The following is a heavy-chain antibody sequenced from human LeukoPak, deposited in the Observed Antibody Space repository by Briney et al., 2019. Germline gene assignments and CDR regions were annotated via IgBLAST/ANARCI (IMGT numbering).Heavy chain of an antibody. CDR1: GGSISSSSYY. CDR3: ARYLKNTVTIGY. V-gene: IGHV4-39*01. Sequence: SETLSLTCTVSGGSISSSSYYWGWIRQPPGKGLEWIGSIYYSGSTYYNPSLKSRVTISVDTSKNQFSLKLSSVTAADTAVYYCARYLKNTVTIGYWGQGTLVTVSS. D-gene: IGHD4-17*01. CDR2: IYYSGST. J-gene: IGHJ4*02.